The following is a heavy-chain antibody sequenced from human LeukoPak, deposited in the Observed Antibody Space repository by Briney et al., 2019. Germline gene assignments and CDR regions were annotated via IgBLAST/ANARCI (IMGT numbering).Heavy chain of an antibody. CDR1: GFTFSSYA. V-gene: IGHV3-23*01. CDR2: IRGSGGST. J-gene: IGHJ4*02. D-gene: IGHD6-19*01. CDR3: AKMSSVAALDY. Sequence: GGSLRLSCAASGFTFSSYAMNWVRRAPGKGLEWVSGIRGSGGSTYYADSVKGRFTISRDNSKNTVYLQMNSLRAEDTAVYYCAKMSSVAALDYWGQGTLVTVSS.